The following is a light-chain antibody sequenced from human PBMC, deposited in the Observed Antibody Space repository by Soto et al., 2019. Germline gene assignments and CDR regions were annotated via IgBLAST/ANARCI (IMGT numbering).Light chain of an antibody. CDR1: QSVSSN. J-gene: IGKJ2*01. Sequence: EIVMTQSPATLSVSPGERATLSCRASQSVSSNLAWYQQKPGQAPRLLIYGASTRATGIPARYSGSGSGTKFTLTIRRLQYEDFAVYYCQQYNNWPPITFGQGTKLEIK. CDR3: QQYNNWPPIT. V-gene: IGKV3-15*01. CDR2: GAS.